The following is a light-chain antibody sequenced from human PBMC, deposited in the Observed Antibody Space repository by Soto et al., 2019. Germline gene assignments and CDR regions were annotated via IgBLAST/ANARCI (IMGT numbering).Light chain of an antibody. J-gene: IGKJ1*01. V-gene: IGKV3-20*01. CDR3: QQYGSSPT. CDR1: QSVSSNY. CDR2: GAS. Sequence: EIVLTQSPGTLSLSPGERATLSCRASQSVSSNYLAWYQQKPGQALRLLIYGASSRATGIPDRISGSGSGTDFTLTISRLEPEDFAVYYCQQYGSSPTFGQGTKVDI.